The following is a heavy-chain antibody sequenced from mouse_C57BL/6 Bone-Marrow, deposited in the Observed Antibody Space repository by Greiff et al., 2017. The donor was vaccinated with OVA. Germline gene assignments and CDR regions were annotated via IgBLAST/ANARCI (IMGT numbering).Heavy chain of an antibody. J-gene: IGHJ1*03. V-gene: IGHV2-2*01. CDR2: IWSGGST. D-gene: IGHD1-1*01. CDR1: GFSLTSYG. CDR3: ARKDDGNFDV. Sequence: QVQLQQSGPGLVQPSQILSITCTVSGFSLTSYGVHWVRQSPGKGLEWLGVIWSGGSTDYNAAFISRLSISKDNSKSQVFFKMNSLQADDTAIYYCARKDDGNFDVWGTGTTVTVSS.